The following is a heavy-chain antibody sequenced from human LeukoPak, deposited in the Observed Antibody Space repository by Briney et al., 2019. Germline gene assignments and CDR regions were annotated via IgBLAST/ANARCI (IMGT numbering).Heavy chain of an antibody. D-gene: IGHD2/OR15-2a*01. CDR3: ARERTTIVSGTTIGAY. V-gene: IGHV3-21*01. Sequence: TGGSLRLSCAAAGFTFSSYGMNWVRQAPGKGLEWVSSISSSSSYIYYADSVKGRFTISRDNAKNSLYLQMNSLRADDTAVYYCARERTTIVSGTTIGAYWGQGTLVTVSS. J-gene: IGHJ4*02. CDR2: ISSSSSYI. CDR1: GFTFSSYG.